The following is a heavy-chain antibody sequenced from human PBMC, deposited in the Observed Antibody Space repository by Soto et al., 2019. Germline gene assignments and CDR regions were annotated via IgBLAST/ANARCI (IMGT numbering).Heavy chain of an antibody. CDR3: ARVGYYGDIDF. J-gene: IGHJ4*02. CDR1: GGSFSGYY. D-gene: IGHD3-22*01. Sequence: PSETLSLTCAVYGGSFSGYYWSWIRQPPGKGLEWIGEINHSGSTNYNPSLKSRVTISVDTSKNQFSLKLSSVTAADTAVYYCARVGYYGDIDFWGQGTLVTVSS. V-gene: IGHV4-34*01. CDR2: INHSGST.